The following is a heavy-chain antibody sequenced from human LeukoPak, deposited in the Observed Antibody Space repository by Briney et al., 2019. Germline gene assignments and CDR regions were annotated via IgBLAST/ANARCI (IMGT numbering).Heavy chain of an antibody. V-gene: IGHV1-69*05. J-gene: IGHJ4*02. CDR1: GTTFSRSA. D-gene: IGHD1-26*01. CDR2: VIPILGTT. CDR3: ARDDGSATMGFDS. Sequence: SVKVSCKASGTTFSRSAISWVRQAPGQGLEWLGGVIPILGTTNYAQKFRDRVSITTDESTSTAYMEVTSLRSVDTAVYYCARDDGSATMGFDSRGQGTLVTVSS.